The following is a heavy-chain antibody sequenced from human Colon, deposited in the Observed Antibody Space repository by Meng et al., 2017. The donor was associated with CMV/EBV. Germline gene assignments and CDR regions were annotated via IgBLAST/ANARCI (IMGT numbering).Heavy chain of an antibody. CDR2: ISGTGDYT. V-gene: IGHV3-23*01. D-gene: IGHD1-26*01. Sequence: SGFTFSNYAMGWVRQAPGKGLEWVSGISGTGDYTYYADSVKGRFTISRDSSRNTLFLQMNSLRVEDTAVYYCAKEGKWAGATHYFDSWGQGTLVTVSS. CDR1: GFTFSNYA. J-gene: IGHJ4*02. CDR3: AKEGKWAGATHYFDS.